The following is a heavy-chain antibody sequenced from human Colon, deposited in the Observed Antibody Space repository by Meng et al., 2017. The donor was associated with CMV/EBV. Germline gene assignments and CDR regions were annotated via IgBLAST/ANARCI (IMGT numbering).Heavy chain of an antibody. V-gene: IGHV1-69*05. Sequence: SVKVSCKTSGGNFGDYAITWVRQAPGQGLEWMGGIIPMFGTADYSQKFQGRLTITRDESASTAYMELSSLRSEDTAMYYCAGQWGDQYYYGLDMWGQGTKVTVSS. CDR3: AGQWGDQYYYGLDM. CDR1: GGNFGDYA. J-gene: IGHJ6*02. CDR2: IIPMFGTA. D-gene: IGHD1-26*01.